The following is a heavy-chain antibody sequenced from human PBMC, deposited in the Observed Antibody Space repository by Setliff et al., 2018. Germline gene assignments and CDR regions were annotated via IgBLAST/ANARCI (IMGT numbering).Heavy chain of an antibody. CDR3: AMGGDGYNQGYFDY. V-gene: IGHV3-74*01. CDR2: INNDGNST. CDR1: GFTFSSHW. J-gene: IGHJ4*02. D-gene: IGHD3-16*01. Sequence: GGSLRLSCAAAGFTFSSHWMHWVRQAPGMRLMWVSRINNDGNSTTYEDSVKGRFTISRDNAKNTLYLQMNSLRAEDTAVYYCAMGGDGYNQGYFDYWGQGTLVTVSS.